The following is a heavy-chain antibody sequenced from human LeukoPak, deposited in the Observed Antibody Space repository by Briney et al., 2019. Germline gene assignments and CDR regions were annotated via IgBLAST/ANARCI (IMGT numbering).Heavy chain of an antibody. CDR2: ITSDGRST. D-gene: IGHD4-23*01. Sequence: PGGSLRLSCAASGFTFAAHNMHWVRQAPGKGLQYVAGITSDGRSTFYGSSVKGRFIISRDNSRNTLYLQLDNLRTDDLAVYYCAKDHDYGGPDYWGQGTLVTVSS. J-gene: IGHJ4*02. CDR3: AKDHDYGGPDY. V-gene: IGHV3-64*01. CDR1: GFTFAAHN.